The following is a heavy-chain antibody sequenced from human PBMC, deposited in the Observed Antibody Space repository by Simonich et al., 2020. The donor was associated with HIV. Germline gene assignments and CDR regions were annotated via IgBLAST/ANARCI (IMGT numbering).Heavy chain of an antibody. CDR3: ARDPSDYFDTSGYYHGHFDY. J-gene: IGHJ4*02. CDR2: ISSTSTNI. CDR1: GFTFSTYS. D-gene: IGHD3-22*01. V-gene: IGHV3-21*01. Sequence: EVQLVESGGGLVKPGGSLRLSCAASGFTFSTYSMNWVRQAPGKGLQWVSSISSTSTNIYYQDSCNGRFTISRDNAKNSLYLQMNSLRAEDTAVYYCARDPSDYFDTSGYYHGHFDYWGQGTLVTVSS.